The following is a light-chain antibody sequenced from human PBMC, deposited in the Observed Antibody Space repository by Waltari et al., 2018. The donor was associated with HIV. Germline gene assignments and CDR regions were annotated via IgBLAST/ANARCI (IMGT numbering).Light chain of an antibody. CDR2: YNY. Sequence: QSVLTQPPSVSAAPGQRVTISCSGSSSNIGSNAVSWYQQLPGTAPKLLILYNYKRPSGIPARFAGSKSGTSATLGITGLQTGDEADYYCGTWDSGLSAVVFGGGTKLTVL. J-gene: IGLJ3*02. V-gene: IGLV1-51*01. CDR3: GTWDSGLSAVV. CDR1: SSNIGSNA.